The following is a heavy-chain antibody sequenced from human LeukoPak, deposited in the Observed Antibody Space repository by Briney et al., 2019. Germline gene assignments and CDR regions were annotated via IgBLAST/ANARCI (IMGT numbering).Heavy chain of an antibody. CDR3: ALMLPYYYYGMDV. D-gene: IGHD2-15*01. CDR2: ISGSGGST. J-gene: IGHJ6*02. CDR1: GFTFSSYA. V-gene: IGHV3-23*01. Sequence: GGSLRLSCAASGFTFSSYAMSWVRQAPGKGLEWVSAISGSGGSTYYADSVKGRFTISRDNAKNSLYLQMNSLRAEDTAVYYCALMLPYYYYGMDVWGQGTTVTVSS.